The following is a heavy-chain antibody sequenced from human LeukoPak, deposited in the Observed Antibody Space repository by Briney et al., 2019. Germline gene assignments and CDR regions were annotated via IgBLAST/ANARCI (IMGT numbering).Heavy chain of an antibody. CDR3: ARDLEGSFGSYFD. Sequence: GGSLRLSCAASGFTFSSYWMSWVRQAPGRGLEWVANIKQDGSEKYYVDSVKGRFTISRDNAKNSLYLQMNSLRAEDTAVYYCARDLEGSFGSYFDWGQGTLVTVSS. D-gene: IGHD1-26*01. CDR2: IKQDGSEK. J-gene: IGHJ4*02. CDR1: GFTFSSYW. V-gene: IGHV3-7*01.